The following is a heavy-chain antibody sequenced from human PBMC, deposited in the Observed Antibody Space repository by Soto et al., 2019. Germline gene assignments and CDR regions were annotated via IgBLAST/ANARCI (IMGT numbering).Heavy chain of an antibody. D-gene: IGHD1-26*01. J-gene: IGHJ2*01. CDR3: ARDQWEMATPFWFFDL. CDR2: IYYSGST. Sequence: QAQLQEWGPGLVQPSETLSLTCTVSGGSLSGNYWNWIRQAPGKGLEWIGYIYYSGSTKYSPSLKSRVTISVDTSKNQFSLKLSSVTAADTAVYYCARDQWEMATPFWFFDLWGRGTLVTVSS. V-gene: IGHV4-59*01. CDR1: GGSLSGNY.